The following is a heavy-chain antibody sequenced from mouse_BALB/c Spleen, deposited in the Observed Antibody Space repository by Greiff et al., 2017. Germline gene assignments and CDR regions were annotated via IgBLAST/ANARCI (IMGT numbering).Heavy chain of an antibody. J-gene: IGHJ3*01. Sequence: VKLMESGPGLVAPSQSLSITCTVSGFSLTSYGVHWVRQPPGKGLEWLGVIWAGGSTNYNSALMSRLSISKDNSKSQVFLKMNSLQTDDTAMYYCARDQDGNYVVRFAYWGQGTLVTVSA. CDR3: ARDQDGNYVVRFAY. CDR1: GFSLTSYG. V-gene: IGHV2-9*02. CDR2: IWAGGST. D-gene: IGHD2-1*01.